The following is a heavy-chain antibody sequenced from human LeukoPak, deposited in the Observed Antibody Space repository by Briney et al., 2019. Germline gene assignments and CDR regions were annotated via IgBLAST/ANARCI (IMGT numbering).Heavy chain of an antibody. Sequence: ASVKVSCKASGYTFTTYYIHWVRQAPGQGLEWMGIINPSGGNTRDAQKFQGRVTMTRDTSTSTVYMELSSLRSEDTAVYYCARDLRIGTRNYYYYGMDVWGQGTTVTVSS. CDR3: ARDLRIGTRNYYYYGMDV. D-gene: IGHD1-1*01. CDR1: GYTFTTYY. J-gene: IGHJ6*02. CDR2: INPSGGNT. V-gene: IGHV1-46*01.